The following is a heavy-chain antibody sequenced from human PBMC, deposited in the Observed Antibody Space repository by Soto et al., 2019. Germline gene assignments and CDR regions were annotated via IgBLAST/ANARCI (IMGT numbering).Heavy chain of an antibody. V-gene: IGHV4-4*07. CDR2: IYSDGTT. CDR3: SRVGCSNSKCYTRGMDV. Sequence: TLSLTCTVSGGSISGYYWSWVRQPAGKGLEWVGRIYSDGTTNYSPSLKSRVTMSLDTSKDQFSLHLNSVTAADTAVYYCSRVGCSNSKCYTRGMDVWGQGTTVTVSS. CDR1: GGSISGYY. D-gene: IGHD2-2*01. J-gene: IGHJ6*02.